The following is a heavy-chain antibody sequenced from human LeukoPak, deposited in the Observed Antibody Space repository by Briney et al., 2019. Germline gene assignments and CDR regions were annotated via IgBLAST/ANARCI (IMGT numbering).Heavy chain of an antibody. Sequence: QAGGSLRLSCAASGFTFSSYAMSWVRQAPGKGLEWVSGISGSGGRTNYADSVKGRFTISRDNSKNTLYLQMNSLRDEDTAVYYCARGSTYYDYIWGSYLDDYWGQGTLVTVSS. D-gene: IGHD3-16*02. CDR2: ISGSGGRT. J-gene: IGHJ4*02. V-gene: IGHV3-23*01. CDR3: ARGSTYYDYIWGSYLDDY. CDR1: GFTFSSYA.